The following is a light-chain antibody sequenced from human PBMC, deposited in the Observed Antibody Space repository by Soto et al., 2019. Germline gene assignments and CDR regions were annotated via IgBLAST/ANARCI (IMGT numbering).Light chain of an antibody. CDR2: DVS. J-gene: IGLJ3*02. Sequence: QSVLTQPASVSGSPGQSITISCTGTSSDVGGYNYVSWYQQHPGKAPKLMIYDVSNRPSGVSNRFSGSKSGNMASLTISGLQAEYEADYYCSSYTSSSNWVFGGGTKVTVL. CDR3: SSYTSSSNWV. CDR1: SSDVGGYNY. V-gene: IGLV2-14*01.